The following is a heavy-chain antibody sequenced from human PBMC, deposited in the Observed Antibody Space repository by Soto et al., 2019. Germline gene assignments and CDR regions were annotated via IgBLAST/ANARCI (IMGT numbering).Heavy chain of an antibody. CDR2: IIPIFGTA. Sequence: QVQLVQSGAEVKKPGSSVKVCCKASRGTFSSYAISWVRQAPGQGLEWMGGIIPIFGTANYAQKFQGRVTITADESTSTAYMELSSLRSEDTAVYYCVATLAARPVDYYYGMDVWGQGTTVTVSS. J-gene: IGHJ6*02. V-gene: IGHV1-69*12. CDR3: VATLAARPVDYYYGMDV. CDR1: RGTFSSYA. D-gene: IGHD6-6*01.